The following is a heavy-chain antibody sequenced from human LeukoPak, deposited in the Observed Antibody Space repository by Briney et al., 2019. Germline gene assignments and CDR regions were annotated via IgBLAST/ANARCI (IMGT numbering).Heavy chain of an antibody. J-gene: IGHJ6*03. CDR2: ISWNSGSM. V-gene: IGHV3-9*01. CDR1: GFTFDDYG. D-gene: IGHD3-10*01. Sequence: GGSLRLSCAASGFTFDDYGMSWVRQAPGKGLEWVSGISWNSGSMGYADSVKGRFTISRDNAKNSLYLQMNSLRAEDTALYYCAKDIYYYGSAYMDVWGKGPRSPSP. CDR3: AKDIYYYGSAYMDV.